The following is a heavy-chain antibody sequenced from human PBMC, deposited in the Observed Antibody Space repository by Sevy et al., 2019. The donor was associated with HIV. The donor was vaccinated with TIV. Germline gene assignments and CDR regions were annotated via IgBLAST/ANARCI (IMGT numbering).Heavy chain of an antibody. CDR3: AREWGTDYYYYYMDV. V-gene: IGHV2-26*01. CDR2: ILSNDEK. CDR1: GFSLSNARMG. D-gene: IGHD1-26*01. J-gene: IGHJ6*03. Sequence: SGPTLVNPTETLTLTCTVSGFSLSNARMGVSWIRQPPGKALEWLAHILSNDEKSYSTSLKIRLTISKDTSKSQVVLTMTNMDPVDTATYYCAREWGTDYYYYYMDVWGKGTTVTVSS.